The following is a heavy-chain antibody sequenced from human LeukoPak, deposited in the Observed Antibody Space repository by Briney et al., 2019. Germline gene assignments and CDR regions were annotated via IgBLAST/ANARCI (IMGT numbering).Heavy chain of an antibody. J-gene: IGHJ6*02. CDR3: ARDSQSNFPNYYAMDV. CDR2: IYYSGST. V-gene: IGHV4-31*03. CDR1: GGSISSGGYY. D-gene: IGHD1-1*01. Sequence: PQTLSLTCTVSGGSISSGGYYWSWIRQHPGKGLEWIGSIYYSGSTYYNPSLKSRVTISVDTSKSQFSLDLSSVTAADTAVYYCARDSQSNFPNYYAMDVWGQGTTVTVSS.